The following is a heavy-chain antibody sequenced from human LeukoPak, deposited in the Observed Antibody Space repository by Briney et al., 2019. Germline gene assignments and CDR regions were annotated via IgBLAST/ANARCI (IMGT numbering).Heavy chain of an antibody. Sequence: SETLSLTCAVYGGSFSGDYWSWVRQPPGKGLEWIAEINRSGSTNYNPSLKSRVSMSMDTSKNQFSLRLSSVTAADKALYYCARGVGSTEDYWGQGTLVTVSS. J-gene: IGHJ4*02. CDR1: GGSFSGDY. D-gene: IGHD3-10*01. CDR3: ARGVGSTEDY. CDR2: INRSGST. V-gene: IGHV4-34*01.